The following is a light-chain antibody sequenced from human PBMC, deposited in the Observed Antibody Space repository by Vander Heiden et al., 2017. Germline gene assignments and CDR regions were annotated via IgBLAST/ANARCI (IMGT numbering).Light chain of an antibody. CDR1: QSVSSNY. Sequence: IVLTQSPRTLSLSPGGRATLSCRARQSVSSNYLSWYQQKPRQAPRLLIYGASSRATGMPDRFSGSGSATDFTLTIIRLEHEDFAVYYCQQYGSSTLITFGQGTRLEIK. V-gene: IGKV3-20*01. CDR3: QQYGSSTLIT. CDR2: GAS. J-gene: IGKJ5*01.